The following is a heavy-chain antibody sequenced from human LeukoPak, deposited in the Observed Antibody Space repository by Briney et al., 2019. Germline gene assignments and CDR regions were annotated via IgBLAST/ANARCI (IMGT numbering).Heavy chain of an antibody. Sequence: GGSLRLSCAASGFTFSSYEMNWVRQAPGKGLEWVSYISSSGSTIYYADSVKGRFTISRDNAKNSLYLQMNSLRAEDTAVYYCARDFQILGDYVGDAFDIWGQGTMVTVSS. D-gene: IGHD4-17*01. CDR2: ISSSGSTI. CDR3: ARDFQILGDYVGDAFDI. J-gene: IGHJ3*02. V-gene: IGHV3-48*03. CDR1: GFTFSSYE.